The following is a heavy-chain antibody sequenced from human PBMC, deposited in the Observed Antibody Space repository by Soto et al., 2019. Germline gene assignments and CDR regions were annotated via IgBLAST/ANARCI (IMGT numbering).Heavy chain of an antibody. CDR1: GFTFSSYA. V-gene: IGHV3-23*01. D-gene: IGHD6-6*01. CDR3: AKRRSSSTFDY. CDR2: ISGSDDST. J-gene: IGHJ4*02. Sequence: EVPLLESGGGLVQPGESLRLSCAASGFTFSSYAMSWVRQAPGKGVEWVSVISGSDDSTYYAASVKGRFTISRDNSKNALYLQMNSLRAEDTAGYYCAKRRSSSTFDYWGQGTLVTVSS.